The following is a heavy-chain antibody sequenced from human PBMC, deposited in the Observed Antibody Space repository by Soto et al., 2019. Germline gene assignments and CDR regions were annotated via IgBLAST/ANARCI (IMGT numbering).Heavy chain of an antibody. Sequence: SETLSLTCSVSGDSITSNYWSWIRQPPGKGLEWIGYIYYTGSTSYNPSLKNRVTMSVDMSKSQFSLKLSSLTAADTAMYYCARAPVSGSYGYHYYGMDVWGQGTPVTVSS. V-gene: IGHV4-59*01. CDR1: GDSITSNY. CDR2: IYYTGST. D-gene: IGHD1-26*01. J-gene: IGHJ6*02. CDR3: ARAPVSGSYGYHYYGMDV.